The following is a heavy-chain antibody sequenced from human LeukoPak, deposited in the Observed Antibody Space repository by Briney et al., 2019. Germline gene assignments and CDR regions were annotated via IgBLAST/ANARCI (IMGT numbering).Heavy chain of an antibody. CDR2: IKQDGSEK. J-gene: IGHJ3*02. V-gene: IGHV3-7*01. CDR3: ARVKLWGPTDAFDI. CDR1: GFTFSTYA. D-gene: IGHD3-10*01. Sequence: PGGSLRLSCAASGFTFSTYAMSWVRQAPGKGLEWVANIKQDGSEKYYVDSVKGRFTISRDNAKNSLYLQMNSLRAEDTAVYYCARVKLWGPTDAFDIWGQGTMVTVSS.